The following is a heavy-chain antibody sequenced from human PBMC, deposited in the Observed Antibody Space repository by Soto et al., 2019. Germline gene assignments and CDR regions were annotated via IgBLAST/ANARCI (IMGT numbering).Heavy chain of an antibody. V-gene: IGHV4-39*07. Sequence: PSETLSLTCSVSGCSISSSSYFWGWIRQPPGKGLEWIGSIYYSGSTYYNPSLKSRVTISVDTSKNQFSLKLSSVTAADTAVYYCARDSRSGYSYGSVDYWGQGTLVTVSS. CDR1: GCSISSSSYF. CDR2: IYYSGST. CDR3: ARDSRSGYSYGSVDY. D-gene: IGHD5-18*01. J-gene: IGHJ4*02.